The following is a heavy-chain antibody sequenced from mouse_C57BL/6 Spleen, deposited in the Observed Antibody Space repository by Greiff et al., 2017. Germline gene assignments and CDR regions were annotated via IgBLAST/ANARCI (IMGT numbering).Heavy chain of an antibody. CDR1: GYTFTSYT. V-gene: IGHV1-4*01. D-gene: IGHD2-3*01. CDR3: ARSDGYYDWFAY. CDR2: INPSSGYT. J-gene: IGHJ3*01. Sequence: QVQLQQSGAELARPGASVKMSCKASGYTFTSYTMHWVKQRPGQGLEWIGYINPSSGYTKYNQKFKDKATLTADKSSSTAYMQLSSLTSEDSAVYYCARSDGYYDWFAYWGQGTLVTVSA.